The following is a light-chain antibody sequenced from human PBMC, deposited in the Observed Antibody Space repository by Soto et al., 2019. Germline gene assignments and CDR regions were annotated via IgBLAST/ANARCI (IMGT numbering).Light chain of an antibody. Sequence: EIVLTQSPGTLSSSPGQRATLSCRASQTVTSNYLAWYQQKPGQAPRLLIYDASNRATGIPARFSGSGSGTDFTLTISSLEPEDFAVYYCQQRYSGWTFGQGTKVDSK. CDR1: QTVTSNY. CDR3: QQRYSGWT. J-gene: IGKJ1*01. V-gene: IGKV3D-20*02. CDR2: DAS.